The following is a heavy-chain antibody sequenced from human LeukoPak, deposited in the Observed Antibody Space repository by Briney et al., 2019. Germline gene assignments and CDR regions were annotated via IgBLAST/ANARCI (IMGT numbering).Heavy chain of an antibody. CDR2: ISATGVNT. Sequence: NPGGSLRLSCTTSGFGSKNYAMSWVRLAPGKGLEWVSIISATGVNTYYADSVKGRFTISRDNSKNTPYLQMNSLRAEDTAVYYCARQPAGYSYGAGAFDMWGQGTMVTVSS. V-gene: IGHV3-23*01. CDR3: ARQPAGYSYGAGAFDM. D-gene: IGHD5-18*01. J-gene: IGHJ3*02. CDR1: GFGSKNYA.